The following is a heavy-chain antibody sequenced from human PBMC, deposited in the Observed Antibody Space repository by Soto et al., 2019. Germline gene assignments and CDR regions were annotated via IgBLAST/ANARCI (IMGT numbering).Heavy chain of an antibody. Sequence: QVQLVQYGAEVKKPGASVKVSCKASGYTFTGYYMHWVRQAPGQGLEGMGWINPNSGGTNYAKKFQGGVTMTRDTSISTAYMVLSRLRSDDTAVYYFARAKWLLPYDYWGQGTLVTVSS. V-gene: IGHV1-2*02. CDR3: ARAKWLLPYDY. D-gene: IGHD3-22*01. J-gene: IGHJ4*02. CDR1: GYTFTGYY. CDR2: INPNSGGT.